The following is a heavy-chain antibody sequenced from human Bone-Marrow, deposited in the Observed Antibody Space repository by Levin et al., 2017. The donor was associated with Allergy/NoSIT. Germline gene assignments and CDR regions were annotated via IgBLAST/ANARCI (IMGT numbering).Heavy chain of an antibody. Sequence: EASVKVSCAASGFIFSSYAMSWVRQAPGKGLEWVSDISTSGGRTYYADSVKGRFTISRDNSKNTLYLQMNSLRAEDTAVYYCAKDGVGQQLVNFFDYWGQGTLVTVSS. J-gene: IGHJ4*02. V-gene: IGHV3-23*01. CDR2: ISTSGGRT. CDR1: GFIFSSYA. D-gene: IGHD6-13*01. CDR3: AKDGVGQQLVNFFDY.